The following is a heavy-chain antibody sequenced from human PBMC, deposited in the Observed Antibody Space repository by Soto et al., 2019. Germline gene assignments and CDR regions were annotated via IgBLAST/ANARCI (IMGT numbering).Heavy chain of an antibody. D-gene: IGHD1-7*01. CDR2: ISYDGSNQ. Sequence: QVQLVESGGGVVQPGRSLRLSCSASGFTFSDFEMYWVRQAPGKGLDWVSFISYDGSNQYYAGSVKGRFTVSRDNSNNTLFLPMNSLTPEDTAVYFRAIRTGTAPRFDYWGQGTLVTVSS. V-gene: IGHV3-30-3*01. J-gene: IGHJ4*02. CDR1: GFTFSDFE. CDR3: AIRTGTAPRFDY.